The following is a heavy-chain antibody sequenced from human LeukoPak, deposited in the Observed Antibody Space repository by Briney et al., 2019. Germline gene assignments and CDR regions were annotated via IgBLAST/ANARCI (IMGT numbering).Heavy chain of an antibody. CDR1: GFTFSTYV. J-gene: IGHJ3*02. CDR3: AVCGGDYLDAFDI. V-gene: IGHV3-33*01. D-gene: IGHD2-21*01. Sequence: GGSLRLSCAASGFTFSTYVIHWVRQAPGKGLEWVALIWHDGSNKYYGDSVKDRFTISRDNSKNTLYLQMDSLRDEDTAVYYCAVCGGDYLDAFDIWGQGTMVTVSS. CDR2: IWHDGSNK.